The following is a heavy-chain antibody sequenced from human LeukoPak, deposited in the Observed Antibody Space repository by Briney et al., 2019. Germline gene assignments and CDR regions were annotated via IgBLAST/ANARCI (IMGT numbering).Heavy chain of an antibody. J-gene: IGHJ4*02. CDR2: ISTYNSNT. Sequence: GASVKVSCKASGYTFTNYGISWVRQAPGQGLEWMGWISTYNSNTNYAQNLQGRVTMTTDTSTSTAYMELRSLRAEDTAVYYCAKIQYDSGGYYPTGDQPYFDYWGQGTLVTVSS. CDR3: AKIQYDSGGYYPTGDQPYFDY. CDR1: GYTFTNYG. V-gene: IGHV1-18*01. D-gene: IGHD3-22*01.